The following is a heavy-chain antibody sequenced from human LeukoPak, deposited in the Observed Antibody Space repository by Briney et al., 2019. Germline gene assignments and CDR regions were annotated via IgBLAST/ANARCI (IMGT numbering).Heavy chain of an antibody. CDR2: IYHSGST. CDR1: GYSISRGYY. J-gene: IGHJ4*02. Sequence: SETLSLTCAVSGYSISRGYYWGWIRQPPGKGLEWIGSIYHSGSTYYNPSLKSRVTISVDTSKNQFSLKLSSVTAADTAVYYCARDYDILTGYYNYFDYWGQGTLVTVSS. V-gene: IGHV4-38-2*02. D-gene: IGHD3-9*01. CDR3: ARDYDILTGYYNYFDY.